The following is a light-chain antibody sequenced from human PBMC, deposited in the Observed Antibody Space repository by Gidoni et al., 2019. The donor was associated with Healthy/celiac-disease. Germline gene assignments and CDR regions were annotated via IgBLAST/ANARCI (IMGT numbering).Light chain of an antibody. J-gene: IGKJ4*01. CDR2: DAS. V-gene: IGKV3-11*01. CDR1: QSVSSY. Sequence: EIVLTQSPATLSLSPGERATLSCRASQSVSSYLAWYQQKPGQAPRLLIYDASNRATGIPARFSGSGSGTDFTLTISSLEPEDFAVYYCQQRSNWPGTFACXTKVEIK. CDR3: QQRSNWPGT.